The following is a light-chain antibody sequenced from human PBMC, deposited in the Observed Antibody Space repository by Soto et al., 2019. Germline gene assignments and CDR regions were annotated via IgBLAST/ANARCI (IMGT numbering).Light chain of an antibody. CDR2: DVS. CDR3: CSYSTSSALPYV. Sequence: QPVLTQPASVSGSPGQSITISCTGTNNDVGDYNYVSWYQQYPGKAPKLMIYDVSTRPSGVSGRFAGSKSGNTASLTISGLQPEDEADYYCCSYSTSSALPYVFGSGTKLTVL. J-gene: IGLJ1*01. V-gene: IGLV2-14*01. CDR1: NNDVGDYNY.